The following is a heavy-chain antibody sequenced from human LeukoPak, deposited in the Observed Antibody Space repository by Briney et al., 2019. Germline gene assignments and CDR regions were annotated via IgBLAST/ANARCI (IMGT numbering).Heavy chain of an antibody. CDR2: ISYDGSNK. CDR1: GFTFRSYA. J-gene: IGHJ4*02. CDR3: ASLNYYDSSGYYF. Sequence: GGSLRLSCAASGFTFRSYAMHWVRQAPGKGLEWVAVISYDGSNKYYADSVKGRFTISRDNSKNTLYLQMNSLRAEDTAVYYCASLNYYDSSGYYFWGQGTLVTVSS. V-gene: IGHV3-30*04. D-gene: IGHD3-22*01.